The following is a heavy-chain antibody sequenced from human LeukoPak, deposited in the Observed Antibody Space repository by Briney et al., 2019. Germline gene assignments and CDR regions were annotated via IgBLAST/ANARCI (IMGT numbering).Heavy chain of an antibody. D-gene: IGHD2-8*01. J-gene: IGHJ5*02. CDR3: ARGMVYAMSNWFDP. V-gene: IGHV4-59*08. CDR2: IYYSGST. CDR1: GGSISSYY. Sequence: SETLSLTCTVSGGSISSYYWSWIRQPPGKGLEWTGYIYYSGSTNYNPSLKSRVTISVDTSKNQFSLKLSSVTAADTAVYYCARGMVYAMSNWFDPWGQGTLVTVSS.